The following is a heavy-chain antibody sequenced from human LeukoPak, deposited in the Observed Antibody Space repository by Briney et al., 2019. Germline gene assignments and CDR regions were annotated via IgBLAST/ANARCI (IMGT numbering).Heavy chain of an antibody. V-gene: IGHV4-34*01. CDR3: ARGYCSGGSCYYYYGMDV. D-gene: IGHD2-15*01. J-gene: IGHJ6*04. CDR1: GGSFSGYY. CDR2: INHSGST. Sequence: SETLSLTCAVCGGSFSGYYWSWIRQPPWKGLEWMGEINHSGSTNYNPSLNSRVTISVDTSKNQFSLKLSSVTAADTAVYYCARGYCSGGSCYYYYGMDVWGKGTTVTVSS.